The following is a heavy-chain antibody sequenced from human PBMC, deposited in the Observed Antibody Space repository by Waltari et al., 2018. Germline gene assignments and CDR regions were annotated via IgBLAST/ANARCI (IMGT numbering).Heavy chain of an antibody. CDR3: ARETGVAVAGYGLDI. CDR2: IYGGVDT. D-gene: IGHD2-15*01. J-gene: IGHJ6*02. Sequence: VHVEESGGGLMQPGGSLRLSCAASGLPGSGFYMAWGRPAPGEGLGWVSLIYGGVDTYYAESVKCRFTISRDNSKNMVYRQMNSLRADDTAVYYCARETGVAVAGYGLDIWGQGTTVTVSS. V-gene: IGHV3-53*01. CDR1: GLPGSGFY.